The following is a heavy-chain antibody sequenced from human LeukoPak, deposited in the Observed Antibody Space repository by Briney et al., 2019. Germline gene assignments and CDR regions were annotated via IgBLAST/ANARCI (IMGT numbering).Heavy chain of an antibody. D-gene: IGHD1-26*01. CDR3: ATLSGYFHH. Sequence: GGSLRLSCAASGFTFSSSAMSWVRQAPGKGLEWVSTISGSGGSTYYADSVKGRFTISRDTSKNTLYLQMNSLRAEDTAIYYFATLSGYFHHWGQGTLVTVSS. CDR2: ISGSGGST. CDR1: GFTFSSSA. J-gene: IGHJ4*02. V-gene: IGHV3-23*01.